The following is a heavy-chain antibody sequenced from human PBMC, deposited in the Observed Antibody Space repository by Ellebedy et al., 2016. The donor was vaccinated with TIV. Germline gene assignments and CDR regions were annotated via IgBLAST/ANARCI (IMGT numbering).Heavy chain of an antibody. Sequence: AASVKVSCKVSGYTLTELSMHWVRQAPGKGLEWMGGFDPEDGETIYAQKFQGRITMTRDTSTSTVYMELSSLRSEDTAVYFCARARSSGWLHTPDYWGQGTLVTVSS. D-gene: IGHD6-19*01. V-gene: IGHV1-24*01. CDR3: ARARSSGWLHTPDY. CDR1: GYTLTELS. CDR2: FDPEDGET. J-gene: IGHJ4*02.